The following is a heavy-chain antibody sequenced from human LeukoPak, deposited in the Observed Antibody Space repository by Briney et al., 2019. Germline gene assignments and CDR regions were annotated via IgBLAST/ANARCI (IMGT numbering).Heavy chain of an antibody. CDR3: AKGERGIDY. CDR2: VNFRGTIS. D-gene: IGHD7-27*01. J-gene: IGHJ4*02. CDR1: GFTFSSYA. Sequence: GGSLRLSCAASGFTFSSYAMHWVRQAPGKGLEWVSSVNFRGTISYYADSVKGRFTISRDNSKNTLFLQMDSLRAEDAAIYYCAKGERGIDYWGQGTLVTVSS. V-gene: IGHV3-23*01.